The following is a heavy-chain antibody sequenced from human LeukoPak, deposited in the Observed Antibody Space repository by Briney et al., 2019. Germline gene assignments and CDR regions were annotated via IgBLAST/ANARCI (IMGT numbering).Heavy chain of an antibody. CDR2: IRYDGSSK. CDR3: ATVRRSYYLSPPDY. J-gene: IGHJ4*02. CDR1: GFTFSSYG. Sequence: AGGSLRLSCAASGFTFSSYGMHWVRQAPGKGLEWVAFIRYDGSSKYYADSVKGRFTISRDNSKNTLYLQMNSLRAEDTAVYYCATVRRSYYLSPPDYWGQGTLVTVSS. V-gene: IGHV3-30*02. D-gene: IGHD3-10*01.